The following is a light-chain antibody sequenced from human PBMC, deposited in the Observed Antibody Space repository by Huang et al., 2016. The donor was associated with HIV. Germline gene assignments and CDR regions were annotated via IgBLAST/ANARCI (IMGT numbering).Light chain of an antibody. V-gene: IGKV1-33*01. J-gene: IGKJ4*01. Sequence: DIQMTQSPSSRSASVGDRVTITCQASQDINNFLNWYQQKPGKAPKLLILDASNLQTGVPSRFSGSGSGTHFTFTITSLQRDDIGTYYCQQYDDVPISFGGGTKV. CDR3: QQYDDVPIS. CDR2: DAS. CDR1: QDINNF.